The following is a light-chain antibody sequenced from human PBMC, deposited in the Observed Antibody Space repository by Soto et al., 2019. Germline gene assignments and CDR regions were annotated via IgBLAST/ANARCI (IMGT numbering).Light chain of an antibody. Sequence: EIVLTQSPGTLSLSPGERATLSRRASQSVSSSYLAWYQHKPGQAPRLLIYGASSRATGIPDRFSGSGSGTDFTLTISRLEHEDFAVYYCQQYGSSPRTFGQGTKVDIK. V-gene: IGKV3-20*01. CDR2: GAS. CDR3: QQYGSSPRT. CDR1: QSVSSSY. J-gene: IGKJ1*01.